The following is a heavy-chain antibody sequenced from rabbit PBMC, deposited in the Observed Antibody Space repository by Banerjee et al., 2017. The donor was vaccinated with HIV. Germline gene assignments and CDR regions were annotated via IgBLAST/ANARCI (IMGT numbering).Heavy chain of an antibody. CDR1: GFDFSSYY. Sequence: QQLKETGGGLVQPGGSLTLSCKASGFDFSSYYMSWVRQAPGKGLEWIGIIYAGKGSTDYASWVNGRFTISSDNAQNTVDLQMNSLTAADTATYFCARISSSGYYNHFDRWGPGTLVTVS. D-gene: IGHD1-1*01. CDR2: IYAGKGST. V-gene: IGHV1S7*01. CDR3: ARISSSGYYNHFDR. J-gene: IGHJ2*01.